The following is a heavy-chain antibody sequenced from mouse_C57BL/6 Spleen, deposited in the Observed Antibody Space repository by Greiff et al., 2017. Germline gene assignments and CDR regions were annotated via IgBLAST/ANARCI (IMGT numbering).Heavy chain of an antibody. D-gene: IGHD2-12*01. CDR1: GYNIKNTY. J-gene: IGHJ1*03. Sequence: DVKLQESVAELVRPGASVKLSCTASGYNIKNTYMHWVKQRPEQGLEWIGRIDPANGNPKYAPKFKGKATITADTSSTTAYLHLSSLPSDDTAIYFGARAVLLDVWGTGTTVTVSS. CDR2: IDPANGNP. V-gene: IGHV14-3*01. CDR3: ARAVLLDV.